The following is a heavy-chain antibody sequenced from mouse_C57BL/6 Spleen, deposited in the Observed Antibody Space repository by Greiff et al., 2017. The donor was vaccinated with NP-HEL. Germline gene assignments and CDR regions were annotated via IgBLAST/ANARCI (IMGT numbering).Heavy chain of an antibody. Sequence: QVQQQPGAELVKPGASVKLSCKASGYTFTSYWMQWVKQRPGQGLEWIGEIDPSDSYTNYNQKFKGKATLTVDTSSSTAYMQLSSLTSEDSAVYYCARGIYDGYSLYFDVWGTGTTVTVSS. CDR3: ARGIYDGYSLYFDV. CDR2: IDPSDSYT. J-gene: IGHJ1*03. V-gene: IGHV1-50*01. CDR1: GYTFTSYW. D-gene: IGHD2-3*01.